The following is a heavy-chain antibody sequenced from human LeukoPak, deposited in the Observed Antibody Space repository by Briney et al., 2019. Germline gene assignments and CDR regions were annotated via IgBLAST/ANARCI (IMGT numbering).Heavy chain of an antibody. CDR1: GASISRGSYF. V-gene: IGHV4-61*02. D-gene: IGHD2-2*01. CDR3: ARISCNGASCCRAEGFYHFYMDV. Sequence: SQTLSLTCSVSGASISRGSYFWSWIRQPAGKGLEWIGRIYTSGDTNYNPPLESRLTISVDTSQNQLPLRLTSVTVADTAIYYRARISCNGASCCRAEGFYHFYMDVWGKRTTVTVSS. J-gene: IGHJ6*03. CDR2: IYTSGDT.